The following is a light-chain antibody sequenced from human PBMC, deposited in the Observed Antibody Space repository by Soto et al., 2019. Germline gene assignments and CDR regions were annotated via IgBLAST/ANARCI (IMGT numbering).Light chain of an antibody. CDR1: SSDVGSYNL. CDR3: YSYAGSSTVV. CDR2: EGS. V-gene: IGLV2-23*01. J-gene: IGLJ2*01. Sequence: QSALTQPASVSGSPGQSITISCTGTSSDVGSYNLVSWYQQHPGKAPKLMIYEGSNRPSGVSNRFSGSKSGNTASLTISGLQAEDEADYYSYSYAGSSTVVFGGGTKLTVL.